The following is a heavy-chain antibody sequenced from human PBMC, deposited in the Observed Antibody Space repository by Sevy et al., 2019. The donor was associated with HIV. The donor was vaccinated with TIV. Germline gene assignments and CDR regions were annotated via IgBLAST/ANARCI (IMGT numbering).Heavy chain of an antibody. J-gene: IGHJ4*02. CDR1: GYNFASYG. D-gene: IGHD3-10*01. CDR2: IGVYNGNA. Sequence: ASVKVSCKTSGYNFASYGITWVRQAPGQGLEWMGWIGVYNGNANSAQNLQARFTMTTDTATSTAYMELTSLRSDATAVYYCASFPTYYYGSATYFDYWGQGTLVTVSS. V-gene: IGHV1-18*01. CDR3: ASFPTYYYGSATYFDY.